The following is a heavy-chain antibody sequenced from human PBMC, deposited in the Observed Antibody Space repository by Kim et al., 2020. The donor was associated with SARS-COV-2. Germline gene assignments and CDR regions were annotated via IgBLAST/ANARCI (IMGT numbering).Heavy chain of an antibody. V-gene: IGHV6-1*01. CDR2: TYYRSKWYN. CDR3: VGGGGWNT. D-gene: IGHD6-19*01. J-gene: IGHJ5*02. Sequence: SQTLSLTCAISGDSVSSNSAAWNWIRQSPSRGLEWLGRTYYRSKWYNEYALSVKSRITINPDTSKNQFSLQLKSVTPGDTAVYYCVGGGGWNTWGKGTLVTVAS. CDR1: GDSVSSNSAA.